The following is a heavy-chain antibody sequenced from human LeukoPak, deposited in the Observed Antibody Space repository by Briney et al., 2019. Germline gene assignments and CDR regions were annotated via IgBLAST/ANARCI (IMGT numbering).Heavy chain of an antibody. Sequence: GGSLRLSCAASGFTFSSSIMNWVRQAPGKGLEWVSYISPSSTTIHYADSVKGRFTISRDNSKNTLYLQMNSLRAEDTAVYYCARDFEGYSYGPGGYYYGMDVWGQGTTVTVSS. CDR3: ARDFEGYSYGPGGYYYGMDV. CDR1: GFTFSSSI. V-gene: IGHV3-48*01. D-gene: IGHD5-18*01. J-gene: IGHJ6*02. CDR2: ISPSSTTI.